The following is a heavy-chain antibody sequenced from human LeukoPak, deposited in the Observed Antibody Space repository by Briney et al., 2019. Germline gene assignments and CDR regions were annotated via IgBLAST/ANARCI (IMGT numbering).Heavy chain of an antibody. CDR1: GFTFSSYW. CDR2: INSDGSST. V-gene: IGHV3-74*01. J-gene: IGHJ4*02. CDR3: ARELVGWFWELLYDY. Sequence: PGGSLRLSCAASGFTFSSYWMHWVRQAPGKGLVWVSRINSDGSSTSYADSVKGRFTISRDNAKNTLYLQMNSLRAEDTAVYYCARELVGWFWELLYDYWGQGTLVTVSS. D-gene: IGHD3-10*01.